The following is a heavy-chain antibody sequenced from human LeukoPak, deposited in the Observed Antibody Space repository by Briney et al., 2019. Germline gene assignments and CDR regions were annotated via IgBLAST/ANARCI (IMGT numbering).Heavy chain of an antibody. CDR3: ASLAYYYDSSGYPDAFDI. J-gene: IGHJ3*02. Sequence: GASVKVSCKASGGTFISYTISWVRQAPGQGLEWMGRIIPILGIANYAQKFQGRVTITADKSTSTAYMELSSLRSEDTAVYYCASLAYYYDSSGYPDAFDIWGQGTMVTVSS. CDR1: GGTFISYT. V-gene: IGHV1-69*02. D-gene: IGHD3-22*01. CDR2: IIPILGIA.